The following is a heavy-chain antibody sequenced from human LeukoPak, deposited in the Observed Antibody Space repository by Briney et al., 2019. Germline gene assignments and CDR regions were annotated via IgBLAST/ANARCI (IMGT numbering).Heavy chain of an antibody. D-gene: IGHD3-16*01. Sequence: ASVKVSCKASGYTFTGYYMHWVRQAPGQGLEWMGWINPNSGGTNYAQKFQGRVSMTRDTSISTAYMELSRLRSDDTAVYYCARSVLTERPFDPWGQGTLVTVSS. CDR2: INPNSGGT. J-gene: IGHJ5*02. CDR3: ARSVLTERPFDP. CDR1: GYTFTGYY. V-gene: IGHV1-2*02.